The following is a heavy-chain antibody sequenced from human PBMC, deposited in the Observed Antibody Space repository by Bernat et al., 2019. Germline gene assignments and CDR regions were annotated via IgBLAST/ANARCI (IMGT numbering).Heavy chain of an antibody. CDR2: LYSSGNT. CDR3: AFDLGPTDPGWFDP. J-gene: IGHJ5*02. V-gene: IGHV3-53*05. Sequence: EVRLVETGGDLIQPGGSLRISCAVSGVSVSNNYMSWARQAPGKGLEWVSVLYSSGNTHYADSVMGRFTISRDDSKNTLYLQMNSLRVEDTAVYFCAFDLGPTDPGWFDPWGQGTLVTVSS. D-gene: IGHD3-9*01. CDR1: GVSVSNNY.